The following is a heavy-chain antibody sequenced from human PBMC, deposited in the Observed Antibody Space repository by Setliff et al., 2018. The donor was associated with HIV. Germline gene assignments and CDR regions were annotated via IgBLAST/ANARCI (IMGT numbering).Heavy chain of an antibody. D-gene: IGHD1-1*01. V-gene: IGHV4-61*10. CDR2: VNHAGNT. CDR3: ARNKRAFDI. Sequence: SETLSLTCTVSGGSISSSSYYWGWIRQPAGKGLEWIGEVNHAGNTNYNPSLKSRVTISVDTSKNQFSLKLTSVTAADTAVYYCARNKRAFDIWGQGTMVTVSS. CDR1: GGSISSSSYY. J-gene: IGHJ3*02.